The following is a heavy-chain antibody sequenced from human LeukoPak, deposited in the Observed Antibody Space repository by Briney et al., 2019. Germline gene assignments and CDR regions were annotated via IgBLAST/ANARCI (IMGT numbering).Heavy chain of an antibody. J-gene: IGHJ3*02. CDR2: IYTSGST. V-gene: IGHV4-61*02. CDR1: GGSISSGGYY. D-gene: IGHD3-22*01. Sequence: SQTLSLTCTVSGGSISSGGYYWSWIRQPAGKGLEWIGRIYTSGSTNYNPSLKSRVTISVDTSKNQFSLKLSSVTAADTAVYYCARDIDYYDSSGYYAAFDIWGQGTMVTVSS. CDR3: ARDIDYYDSSGYYAAFDI.